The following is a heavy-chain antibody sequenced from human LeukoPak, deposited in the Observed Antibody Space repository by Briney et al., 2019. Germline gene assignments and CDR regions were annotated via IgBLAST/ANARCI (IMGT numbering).Heavy chain of an antibody. Sequence: SETLSLTCAVYGGSFSGYYWSWIRQPPGKGLEWIGEVNHSGSTNYNPSLKSPVTISVDTSKNQFSLKLSSVTAADTAVYYCARGRLWGGKNWFDPWGQGTLVTVSS. D-gene: IGHD3-10*01. V-gene: IGHV4-34*01. CDR3: ARGRLWGGKNWFDP. CDR2: VNHSGST. CDR1: GGSFSGYY. J-gene: IGHJ5*02.